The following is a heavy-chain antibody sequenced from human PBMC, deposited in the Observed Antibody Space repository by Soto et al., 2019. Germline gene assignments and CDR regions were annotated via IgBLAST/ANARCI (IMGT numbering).Heavy chain of an antibody. V-gene: IGHV1-18*01. D-gene: IGHD6-13*01. CDR3: ARDALMIAAAGTGDY. CDR1: GYTFTSYG. Sequence: GASVKVSCKASGYTFTSYGISWVRQAPGQGLEWMGWISAYNGNTNYAQKLQGRVTMTTDTSTSTAYMELNSLRDEDTAVYYCARDALMIAAAGTGDYWGQGTLVTVSS. CDR2: ISAYNGNT. J-gene: IGHJ4*02.